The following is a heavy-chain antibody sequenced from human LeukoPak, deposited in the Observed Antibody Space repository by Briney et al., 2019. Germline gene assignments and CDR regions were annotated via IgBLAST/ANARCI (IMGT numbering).Heavy chain of an antibody. Sequence: SVKVSCTATGGTFSSYAISWVRQAPGQGLEWMGGIIPIFGTANYAQKFQGRVTITTDESTSTAYMELSSLRSEDTAVYYCARGLFRWSRYYYYMDVWGKGTTVTVSS. D-gene: IGHD4-23*01. CDR1: GGTFSSYA. CDR2: IIPIFGTA. CDR3: ARGLFRWSRYYYYMDV. J-gene: IGHJ6*03. V-gene: IGHV1-69*05.